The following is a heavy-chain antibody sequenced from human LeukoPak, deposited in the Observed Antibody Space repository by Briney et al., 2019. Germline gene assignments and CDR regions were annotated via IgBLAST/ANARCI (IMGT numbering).Heavy chain of an antibody. CDR1: GGSFSDNSYY. CDR3: ARTIMWTNYMDV. CDR2: IYNNGGT. Sequence: SETLSLTCIVSGGSFSDNSYYWSWIRQPAGKGLEWIGRIYNNGGTNYNPSLESRVTISVDPSKGQFSLKLSSVTAADTAIYYCARTIMWTNYMDVWGNGTTVTVSS. J-gene: IGHJ6*03. D-gene: IGHD2-21*01. V-gene: IGHV4-61*02.